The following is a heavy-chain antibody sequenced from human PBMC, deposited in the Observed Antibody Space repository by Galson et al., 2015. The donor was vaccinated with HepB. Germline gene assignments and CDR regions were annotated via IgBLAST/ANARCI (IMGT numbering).Heavy chain of an antibody. Sequence: SVKVSCKASGGTFSSYAISWVRQAPGQGLEWMGGIIPIFGTANYAQKFQGRVTITADESTSTAYMELSSLISEDTAVYYCASPSIAAAGTFYYYYGMDVWGQGTTVTVSS. J-gene: IGHJ6*02. CDR1: GGTFSSYA. CDR3: ASPSIAAAGTFYYYYGMDV. CDR2: IIPIFGTA. V-gene: IGHV1-69*13. D-gene: IGHD6-13*01.